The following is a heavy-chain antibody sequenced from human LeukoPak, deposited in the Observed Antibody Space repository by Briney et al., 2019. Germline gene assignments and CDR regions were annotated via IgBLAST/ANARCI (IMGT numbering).Heavy chain of an antibody. CDR3: ARVVGGRYCSSTSCFNWFDP. CDR1: GYTFTGYH. D-gene: IGHD2-2*01. Sequence: VASVKVSCKASGYTFTGYHMHWVRQAPGQGLEWMGWINPNSGGTNYAQKFQGRVTMTRDTSISTAYMELSRLRSDDTAVYYCARVVGGRYCSSTSCFNWFDPWGQGTLVTVSS. V-gene: IGHV1-2*02. CDR2: INPNSGGT. J-gene: IGHJ5*02.